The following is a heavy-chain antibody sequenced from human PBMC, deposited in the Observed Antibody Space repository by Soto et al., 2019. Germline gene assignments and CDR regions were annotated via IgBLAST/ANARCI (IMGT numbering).Heavy chain of an antibody. CDR2: VHYSGRA. Sequence: SETLSLTCTLSGGSISNYYWIWIRQPPGKGFDWIGYVHYSGRATYNPSLKSRASISVDTSKNQFSLNMSSVTAADTAVYYCARIASHSGGNGSFDYLGQGTLVTVSS. J-gene: IGHJ4*02. V-gene: IGHV4-59*01. CDR3: ARIASHSGGNGSFDY. D-gene: IGHD2-15*01. CDR1: GGSISNYY.